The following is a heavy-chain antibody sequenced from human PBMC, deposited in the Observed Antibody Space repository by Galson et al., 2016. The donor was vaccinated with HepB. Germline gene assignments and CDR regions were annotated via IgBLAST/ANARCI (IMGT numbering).Heavy chain of an antibody. D-gene: IGHD6-19*01. J-gene: IGHJ4*02. V-gene: IGHV1-18*01. CDR3: VRGSSGWGNYEY. Sequence: SVKVSCKASGYAFRRYGITWVRQAPGQGLEWMGWISAYNGHTRYAQKFQGRVTMTTVTSTTTAYMELRSLTSDDTAVYYCVRGSSGWGNYEYWGQGTLVTVSS. CDR2: ISAYNGHT. CDR1: GYAFRRYG.